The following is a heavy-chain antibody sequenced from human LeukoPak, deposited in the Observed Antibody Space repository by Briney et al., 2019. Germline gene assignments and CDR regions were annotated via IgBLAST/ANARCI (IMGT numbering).Heavy chain of an antibody. CDR2: ITPIIDSA. CDR1: GDTLSSHT. D-gene: IGHD1-26*01. Sequence: SVKVSCKASGDTLSSHTFSWVRQAPGQGLEWMGRITPIIDSAKYAQNFQDRVTITADKSTSTVYMELSSLRSEDTAVYFCARVNLRGSQYNWFDPWGQGTLVTVSS. CDR3: ARVNLRGSQYNWFDP. J-gene: IGHJ5*02. V-gene: IGHV1-69*08.